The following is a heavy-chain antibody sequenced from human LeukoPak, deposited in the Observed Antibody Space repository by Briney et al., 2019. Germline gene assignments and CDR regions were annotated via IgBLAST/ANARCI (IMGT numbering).Heavy chain of an antibody. Sequence: ASVKVSCKATGYTFTNYAMSWVRQAPGQGLEWMGWINTNTGNPTYAQGFTGRFVFSLDTSVSTTYLQISSLKAKDTAVYYCARDPNHYYDSSGYYGDYWGQGTLVTVSS. CDR2: INTNTGNP. V-gene: IGHV7-4-1*02. D-gene: IGHD3-22*01. CDR1: GYTFTNYA. CDR3: ARDPNHYYDSSGYYGDY. J-gene: IGHJ4*02.